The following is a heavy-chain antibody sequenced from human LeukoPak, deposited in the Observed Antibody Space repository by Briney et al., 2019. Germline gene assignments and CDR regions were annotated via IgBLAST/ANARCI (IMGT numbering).Heavy chain of an antibody. Sequence: GEALKISFKGSGYSFTSYWIGWVRPMPGKGLEWMGIIYPGDSDTRYSPSFQGQVTISADKSISTAYLQWSSLKASDTAMYYCARHFDYDSSGYYYHWGQGTLVTVSS. CDR1: GYSFTSYW. CDR3: ARHFDYDSSGYYYH. CDR2: IYPGDSDT. V-gene: IGHV5-51*01. J-gene: IGHJ5*02. D-gene: IGHD3-22*01.